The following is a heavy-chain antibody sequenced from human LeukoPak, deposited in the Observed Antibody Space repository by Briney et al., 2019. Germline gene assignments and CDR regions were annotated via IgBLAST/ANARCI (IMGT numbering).Heavy chain of an antibody. Sequence: SETLSLICTVSGGSISDYYWNWIRQPPGKGLEWIGNILHSGNTNYNPSLKSRVTISIDTSKNQFSLILSSVTAADTAVYYCARGLSDVYWGQGTLVTVSS. J-gene: IGHJ4*02. CDR3: ARGLSDVY. CDR1: GGSISDYY. V-gene: IGHV4-59*12. CDR2: ILHSGNT.